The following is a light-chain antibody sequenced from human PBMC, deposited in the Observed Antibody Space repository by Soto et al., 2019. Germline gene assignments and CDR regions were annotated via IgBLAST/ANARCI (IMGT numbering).Light chain of an antibody. J-gene: IGKJ5*01. CDR1: QRFSSGY. CDR2: GAS. Sequence: EIVLTQSPGTLSLSPGERATLSCRAIQRFSSGYVAWYQQKPGQAPRLLIYGASSRATGIPDRFRASASGTDFTLTISRLEPEDFAVYFCQQYGGSPAITFGQGTRLEIK. CDR3: QQYGGSPAIT. V-gene: IGKV3-20*01.